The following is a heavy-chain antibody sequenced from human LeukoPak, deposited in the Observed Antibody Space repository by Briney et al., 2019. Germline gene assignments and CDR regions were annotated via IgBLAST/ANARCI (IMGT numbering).Heavy chain of an antibody. CDR3: AGAYSMDV. Sequence: GGTLSLSCAVSGFPISNSWMYWVRQAPGKGLEGVGNIKCGGSGNSNVDSVSGRFIISRDNARNSLYLQMNSLRVEDTAVYFCAGAYSMDVWGKGTAVTVSS. CDR2: IKCGGSGN. CDR1: GFPISNSW. V-gene: IGHV3-7*03. J-gene: IGHJ6*04.